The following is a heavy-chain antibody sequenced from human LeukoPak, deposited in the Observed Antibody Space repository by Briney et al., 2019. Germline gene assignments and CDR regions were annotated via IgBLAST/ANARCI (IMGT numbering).Heavy chain of an antibody. J-gene: IGHJ4*02. Sequence: SETLSLTCTVSGGSISSGSYYWSWIRQPAGKGLEWIGRIYTSGSTNYNPSLKSRVTISVDTSKNQFSLKLSSVTAADTAVYYCARQRDCSGGSCYSHLDYWGQGTLVTVSS. D-gene: IGHD2-15*01. CDR3: ARQRDCSGGSCYSHLDY. CDR2: IYTSGST. CDR1: GGSISSGSYY. V-gene: IGHV4-61*02.